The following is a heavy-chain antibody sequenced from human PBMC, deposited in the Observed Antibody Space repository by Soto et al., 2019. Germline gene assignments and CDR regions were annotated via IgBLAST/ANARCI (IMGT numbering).Heavy chain of an antibody. Sequence: GGPMRLSCAASGFTISSHWMSWVRQAPGKGLEWVANIKQDGSEKYYVDSVKGRFTISRDNSKNTLYLQMNSLRAEDTAVYYCAKDIVNGSDFGGVIVPSFDYWGQGTLVTVSS. V-gene: IGHV3-7*03. CDR2: IKQDGSEK. CDR1: GFTISSHW. CDR3: AKDIVNGSDFGGVIVPSFDY. D-gene: IGHD3-16*02. J-gene: IGHJ4*02.